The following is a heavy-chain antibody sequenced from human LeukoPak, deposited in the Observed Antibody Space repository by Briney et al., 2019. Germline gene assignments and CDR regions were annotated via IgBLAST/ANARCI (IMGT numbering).Heavy chain of an antibody. V-gene: IGHV3-48*02. CDR2: ISSNARAI. J-gene: IGHJ1*01. D-gene: IGHD3-10*01. CDR3: ARDFGLSAF. CDR1: GFSLSSYS. Sequence: GGSLRLSCVASGFSLSSYSMNWVRQAPGRGLEWISYISSNARAIHYADSVKGRFTISRDNAKNSLYLQMNSLRDEDTAVYYRARDFGLSAFWGQGTLVTVSS.